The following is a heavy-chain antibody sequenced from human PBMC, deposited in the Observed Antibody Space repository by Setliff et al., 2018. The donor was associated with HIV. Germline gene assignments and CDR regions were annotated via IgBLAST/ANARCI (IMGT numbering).Heavy chain of an antibody. D-gene: IGHD6-19*01. CDR2: FYYSGTS. J-gene: IGHJ4*02. V-gene: IGHV4-39*07. Sequence: KASETLSLTCAVSGDSINNSTYYWGWIRQPPGKGLEWIGGFYYSGTSYYNLSLRSRLTISVDTSKNQFSLKLNSVTAADTAMYYCAKGENEQWLVVGLFDYWGQGTLVTVSS. CDR1: GDSINNSTYY. CDR3: AKGENEQWLVVGLFDY.